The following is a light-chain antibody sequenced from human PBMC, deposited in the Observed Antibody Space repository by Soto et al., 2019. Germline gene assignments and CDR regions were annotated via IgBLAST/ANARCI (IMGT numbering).Light chain of an antibody. CDR2: EAS. J-gene: IGKJ1*01. V-gene: IGKV1-5*03. Sequence: DIQMTQSPSTQSASVGARVTITCRASQSIGNWLAWYQQKPGRAPKFLIYEASSLESGVPSRFSGSGSGTEFTLTISGLQPDDFATYYCQQYKSYPLTFGQGTKVDIK. CDR3: QQYKSYPLT. CDR1: QSIGNW.